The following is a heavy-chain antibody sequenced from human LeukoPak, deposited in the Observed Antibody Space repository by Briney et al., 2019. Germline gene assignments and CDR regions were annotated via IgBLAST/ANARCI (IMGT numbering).Heavy chain of an antibody. CDR3: ARDTFQPGLIDS. V-gene: IGHV3-21*05. CDR2: INTDSSDI. CDR1: GFTFSRYA. D-gene: IGHD2-2*01. Sequence: SGGSLRLSCAASGFTFSRYAMNWVRQAPGKGLQWVSYINTDSSDIHYADSVKGRFTISRDNARNTLYLQLSSLRVEDSAVYYCARDTFQPGLIDSWGQGTLVTVSS. J-gene: IGHJ4*02.